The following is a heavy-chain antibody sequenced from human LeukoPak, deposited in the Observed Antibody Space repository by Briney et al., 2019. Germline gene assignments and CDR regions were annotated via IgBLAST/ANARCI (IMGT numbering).Heavy chain of an antibody. CDR3: AGTKNIAAAGRLDY. V-gene: IGHV3-53*01. D-gene: IGHD6-13*01. CDR1: GFTVSTNY. J-gene: IGHJ4*02. CDR2: LYSVGDT. Sequence: PGGSLRLSCAASGFTVSTNYMNWVRQAPGKGLEWVSVLYSVGDTYYGDSVKGRFTISRDNSKNILYLQMNSLRAEDTAVYYCAGTKNIAAAGRLDYWGQGTLVTVSS.